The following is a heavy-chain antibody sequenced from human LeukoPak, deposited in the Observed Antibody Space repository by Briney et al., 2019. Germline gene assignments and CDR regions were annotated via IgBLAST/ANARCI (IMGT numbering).Heavy chain of an antibody. D-gene: IGHD4-17*01. V-gene: IGHV4-34*01. CDR3: ARMKYGDYWFDP. J-gene: IGHJ5*02. CDR2: INHSGST. CDR1: GGSFSGYY. Sequence: PSETLSLTCAVYGGSFSGYYWSWIRQPPGKGLEWIGEINHSGSTNYNPSLKSRVTISVDTSKNQFSLKLSSVTAADTAVYYCARMKYGDYWFDPWGQGTLVTVSS.